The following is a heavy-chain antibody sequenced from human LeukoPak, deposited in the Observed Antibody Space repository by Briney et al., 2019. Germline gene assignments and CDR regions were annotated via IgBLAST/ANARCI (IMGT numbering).Heavy chain of an antibody. V-gene: IGHV3-53*01. CDR3: ARDSLGMSTLDS. J-gene: IGHJ4*02. D-gene: IGHD5/OR15-5a*01. CDR1: GFTVSNNY. CDR2: IYSGGST. Sequence: GGSLRLSCAASGFTVSNNYMSWVRQAPRKGLEWVSVIYSGGSTYYADSVKGRFTISRDSSKNTLYLQMNSLRAEDTAVYYCARDSLGMSTLDSWGQGTLVTVSS.